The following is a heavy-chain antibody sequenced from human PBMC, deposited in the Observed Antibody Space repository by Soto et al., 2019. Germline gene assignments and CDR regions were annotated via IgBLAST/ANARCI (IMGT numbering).Heavy chain of an antibody. CDR1: GYSLTSYW. J-gene: IGHJ6*02. V-gene: IGHV5-10-1*01. CDR2: IDPSDSYT. CDR3: TTTGAYYYDILTGYPTYGMDV. Sequence: GESLKTSCNGSGYSLTSYWISWARQMPGKGLDGMGRIDPSDSYTNYSPSFQGHVTISADKSISTAYLQWSSLKASDTAMYYCTTTGAYYYDILTGYPTYGMDVWGQGTTVTVSS. D-gene: IGHD3-9*01.